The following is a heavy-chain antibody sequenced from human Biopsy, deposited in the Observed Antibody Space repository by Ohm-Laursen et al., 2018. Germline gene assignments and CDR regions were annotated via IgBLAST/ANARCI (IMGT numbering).Heavy chain of an antibody. J-gene: IGHJ5*02. V-gene: IGHV4-59*01. CDR3: ARTPRDSFWSGSYKRGLWFDP. Sequence: PSQTLSLTCSVSGGSIISYYWTWIRKPPGKGLEWIGHVYTGGITNYNPSLKRRVTISKDTSKNKFSLQVNSVTAADTAVYYCARTPRDSFWSGSYKRGLWFDPWGQGTLVIVSS. CDR1: GGSIISYY. CDR2: VYTGGIT. D-gene: IGHD3-3*01.